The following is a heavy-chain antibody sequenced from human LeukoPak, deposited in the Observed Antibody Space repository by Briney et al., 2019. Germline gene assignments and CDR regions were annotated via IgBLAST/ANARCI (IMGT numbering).Heavy chain of an antibody. J-gene: IGHJ4*02. CDR2: IYYSGST. CDR1: GGSISSSSYS. D-gene: IGHD3-9*01. Sequence: SETLSLTCTVSGGSISSSSYSWGWIRQPPGKGLEWIGSIYYSGSTYYNPSLKSRVTISVDTSKNQFSLKLSSVTAADTAVYYCARHRRYFDWLPTGSGVHFDYWGQGTLVTVSS. CDR3: ARHRRYFDWLPTGSGVHFDY. V-gene: IGHV4-39*01.